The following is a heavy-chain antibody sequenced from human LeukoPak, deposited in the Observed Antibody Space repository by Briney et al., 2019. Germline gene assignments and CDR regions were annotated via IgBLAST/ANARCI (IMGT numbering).Heavy chain of an antibody. CDR3: ARGGDYGDLRYFDY. Sequence: SETLSLTCTVSGGSVNNYCWSWIRQPPGKGLEWIGYIYYRGSTNYNPSLKSRVTFSVDTSKNQFSLKLNSVTAADTAVYYCARGGDYGDLRYFDYWGQGTLVTVSS. CDR1: GGSVNNYC. J-gene: IGHJ4*02. D-gene: IGHD4-17*01. V-gene: IGHV4-59*02. CDR2: IYYRGST.